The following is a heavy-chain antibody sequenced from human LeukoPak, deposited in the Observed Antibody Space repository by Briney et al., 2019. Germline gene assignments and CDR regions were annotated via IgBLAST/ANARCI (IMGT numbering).Heavy chain of an antibody. D-gene: IGHD3-10*01. CDR1: GFTFSSYG. Sequence: GGSLRLSCAASGFTFSSYGMHWVRQAPGKGLEWVAFIRYDGSNKYYADSVKGRFTISRDNSKNTLHLQMNSLRAEDTAVYYCAKASRSYGSGSYISPFDYWGQGTLVTVSS. J-gene: IGHJ4*02. CDR3: AKASRSYGSGSYISPFDY. V-gene: IGHV3-30*02. CDR2: IRYDGSNK.